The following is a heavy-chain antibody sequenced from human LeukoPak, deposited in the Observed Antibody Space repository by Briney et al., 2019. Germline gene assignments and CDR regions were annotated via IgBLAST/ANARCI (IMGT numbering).Heavy chain of an antibody. J-gene: IGHJ3*02. Sequence: GGSLRLSCAASGFTFSSYGINWVRQAPGKGLEWVSYISVGSSTIYYADSVKGRFTISRDNAKNSLYLQMNSLRAEDTAVYYCARDGLYSGSFDIWGQGTMVTVSS. D-gene: IGHD1-26*01. CDR3: ARDGLYSGSFDI. CDR1: GFTFSSYG. CDR2: ISVGSSTI. V-gene: IGHV3-48*01.